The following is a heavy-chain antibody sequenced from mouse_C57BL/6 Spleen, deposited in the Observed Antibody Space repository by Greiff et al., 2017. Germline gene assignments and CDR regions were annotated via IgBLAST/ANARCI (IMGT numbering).Heavy chain of an antibody. J-gene: IGHJ1*03. V-gene: IGHV1-62-2*01. CDR1: GYTFTEYT. Sequence: VQLQQSGAELVKPGASVKLSCKASGYTFTEYTIHWVKQRSGQGLEWIGWFYPGSGSIKYNEKFKDKATLTADKSSSTVYMEISRLTSEDSAVYVCSRHERNYYGSSYGYFEGWGTGTTVTVSS. CDR2: FYPGSGSI. D-gene: IGHD1-1*01. CDR3: SRHERNYYGSSYGYFEG.